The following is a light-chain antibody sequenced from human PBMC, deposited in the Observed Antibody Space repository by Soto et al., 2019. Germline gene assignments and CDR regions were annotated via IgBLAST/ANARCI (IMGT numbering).Light chain of an antibody. Sequence: QSVLTQPASVSGSPGQSITISCTGTSSDVGGYNYVSWHQQHPGKAPKLMIYDVTNRPTGLSYRFSGSKSGNTASLTISGLQAAYEDDYYCSSYSNTFTLVFGGCNLLTFL. CDR2: DVT. CDR1: SSDVGGYNY. CDR3: SSYSNTFTLV. J-gene: IGLJ7*01. V-gene: IGLV2-14*01.